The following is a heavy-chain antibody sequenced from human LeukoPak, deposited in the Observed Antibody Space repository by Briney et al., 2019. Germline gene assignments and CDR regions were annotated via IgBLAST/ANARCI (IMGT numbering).Heavy chain of an antibody. J-gene: IGHJ4*02. V-gene: IGHV3-74*01. Sequence: PGGSLRLSCAASGFTFSSYWMHWVRQAPGKGLVWVSRINSDGSTTSYADSVKGRFTISRDNAKNTLYLQMNSLRAEDTAVYYCAKYPNYYDSAEDDYWGQGTLVTVSS. D-gene: IGHD3-22*01. CDR2: INSDGSTT. CDR3: AKYPNYYDSAEDDY. CDR1: GFTFSSYW.